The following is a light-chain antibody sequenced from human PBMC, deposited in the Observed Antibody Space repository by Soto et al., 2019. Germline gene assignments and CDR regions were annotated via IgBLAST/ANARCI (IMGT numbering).Light chain of an antibody. CDR3: QQGYSTL. V-gene: IGKV1-39*01. Sequence: DIQMTQSPSSLSASVGDRVTITCRASQIISSYLNWYQQKPGKAPKLLIYAAAILESGVPSRFSGSGYGTDFTLTISSLQPEDFATYYRQQGYSTLFGQWTKREIK. J-gene: IGKJ2*01. CDR1: QIISSY. CDR2: AAA.